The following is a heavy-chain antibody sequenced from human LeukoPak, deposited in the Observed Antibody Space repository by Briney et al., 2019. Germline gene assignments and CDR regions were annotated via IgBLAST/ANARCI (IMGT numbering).Heavy chain of an antibody. CDR1: GYSFTNYW. J-gene: IGHJ4*02. CDR3: ARHPDYGDYGRRSPFDS. Sequence: GESLKISCKGSGYSFTNYWIGWVRQMPGKGLEWMGIVYPGDSDTRYSPSFQGQVTISADKSISTAYLQWSSLKASDTAMYYCARHPDYGDYGRRSPFDSWGQGTLVTVSS. D-gene: IGHD4-17*01. CDR2: VYPGDSDT. V-gene: IGHV5-51*01.